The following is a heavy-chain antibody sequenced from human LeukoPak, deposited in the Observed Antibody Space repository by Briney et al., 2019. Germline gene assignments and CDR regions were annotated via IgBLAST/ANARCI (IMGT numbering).Heavy chain of an antibody. J-gene: IGHJ4*02. V-gene: IGHV3-9*01. CDR2: ISWNSGSI. CDR1: GFTFDDYA. D-gene: IGHD3-9*01. Sequence: GGSLRLSCAASGFTFDDYAMHWVRQAPGKGLEWVSGISWNSGSIGYADSVKGRFTISGDNAKNSLYLQMNSLRAEDTAVYYCARDLTPYYDILTGYSGYDYWGQGTLVTVSS. CDR3: ARDLTPYYDILTGYSGYDY.